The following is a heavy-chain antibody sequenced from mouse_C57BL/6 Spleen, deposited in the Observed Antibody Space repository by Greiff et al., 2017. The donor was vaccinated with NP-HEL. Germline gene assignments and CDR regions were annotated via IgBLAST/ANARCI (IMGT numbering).Heavy chain of an antibody. Sequence: VQLQQSGAELVKPGASVKLSCKASGYTFNSYWMHWVKQRPGRGLEWIGRIDPNSGGTKYNEKFKRKATLTVYKPSSTAYMQLSSLTSEDSAVYYCARVYGSLYYFDYWGQGTTLTVSS. D-gene: IGHD1-1*01. CDR2: IDPNSGGT. J-gene: IGHJ2*01. CDR1: GYTFNSYW. V-gene: IGHV1-72*01. CDR3: ARVYGSLYYFDY.